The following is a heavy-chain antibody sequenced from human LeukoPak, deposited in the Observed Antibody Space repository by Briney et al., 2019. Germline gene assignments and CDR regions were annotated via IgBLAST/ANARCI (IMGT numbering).Heavy chain of an antibody. CDR1: GFTFSSYA. J-gene: IGHJ6*03. D-gene: IGHD3-10*01. CDR2: ISYDGSNK. Sequence: PGGSLRLSCAASGFTFSSYAMHWVRQAPGKGLEWVAVISYDGSNKYYADSVKGRFTISRDNSKNTLYLQMNSLRAEDTAVYYCAREPVRGGRSYYMDVWGKGTTVTVSS. V-gene: IGHV3-30-3*01. CDR3: AREPVRGGRSYYMDV.